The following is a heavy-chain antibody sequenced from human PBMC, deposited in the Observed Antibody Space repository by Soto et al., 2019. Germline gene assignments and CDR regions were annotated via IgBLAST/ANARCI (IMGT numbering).Heavy chain of an antibody. J-gene: IGHJ4*02. Sequence: ESGGGVVQSGGSLRLSCATSGFSFSSFAMHWVRQAPGRGLEWLALTSYDGSDQYNAKSVKGRFTISRDNSKKTLYLHMNGLSAEDTAVYFCARDIYYDASGYFDYWGQGTHVTVSS. CDR1: GFSFSSFA. D-gene: IGHD3-22*01. V-gene: IGHV3-30*14. CDR3: ARDIYYDASGYFDY. CDR2: TSYDGSDQ.